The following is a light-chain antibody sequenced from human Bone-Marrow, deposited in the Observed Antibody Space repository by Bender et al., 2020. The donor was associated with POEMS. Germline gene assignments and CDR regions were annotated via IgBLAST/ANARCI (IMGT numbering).Light chain of an antibody. Sequence: QSALPQPASVSGSPGQSITISCTGSSSNTGSGYDINWYQHLPGTAPKLLIYGYNNRPSGVPDRFSGSKSGTSASLAITELQAEDEGDYYCQSYDNSLGGWVFGGGTKLTVL. CDR3: QSYDNSLGGWV. CDR2: GYN. V-gene: IGLV1-40*01. CDR1: SSNTGSGYD. J-gene: IGLJ3*02.